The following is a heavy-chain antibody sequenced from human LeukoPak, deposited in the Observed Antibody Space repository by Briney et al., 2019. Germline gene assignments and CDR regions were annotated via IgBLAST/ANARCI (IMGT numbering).Heavy chain of an antibody. Sequence: SETLSLTCTVSGGSISSSSYYWGWIRQPPGKGLEWIGSIYYSGSTYYNPSLKSRVTISVDTSKNQFSLKLTSVTAADTAVYYCARGYYYDNSGPEFDYWGQGALVTVSS. D-gene: IGHD3-22*01. J-gene: IGHJ4*02. CDR1: GGSISSSSYY. CDR3: ARGYYYDNSGPEFDY. V-gene: IGHV4-39*07. CDR2: IYYSGST.